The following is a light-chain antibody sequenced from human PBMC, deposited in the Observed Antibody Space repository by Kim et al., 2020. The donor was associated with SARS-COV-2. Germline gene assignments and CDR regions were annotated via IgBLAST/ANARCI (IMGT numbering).Light chain of an antibody. V-gene: IGKV3-20*01. CDR3: QQFGILPWT. CDR2: GTS. J-gene: IGKJ1*01. Sequence: EVVLTQYPGTLSLSPGERATLSCRASQSLGNSYLAWYQQRPGQAPRLLIYGTSNRATGIPDRFGGSGSGTDFTLTISRLEPEDFVVYFCQQFGILPWTFGRETKVDIK. CDR1: QSLGNSY.